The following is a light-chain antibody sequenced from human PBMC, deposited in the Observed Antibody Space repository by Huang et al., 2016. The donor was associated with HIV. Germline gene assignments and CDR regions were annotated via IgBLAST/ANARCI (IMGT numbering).Light chain of an antibody. J-gene: IGKJ1*01. Sequence: DIVMSQSPLSLTVTPGEPASISCKSNESLLYTNGFRYLNWYLQKPWLSPHLLLYLGSNRASGVPDRFSGSGTGIEFTLTISRVEADDVGVYYCMQSLQTPPTFGQGTKVEI. CDR1: ESLLYTNGFRY. CDR3: MQSLQTPPT. V-gene: IGKV2-28*01. CDR2: LGS.